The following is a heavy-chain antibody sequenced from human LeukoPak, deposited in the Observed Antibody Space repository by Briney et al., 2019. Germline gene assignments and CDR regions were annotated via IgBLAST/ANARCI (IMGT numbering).Heavy chain of an antibody. J-gene: IGHJ4*02. D-gene: IGHD4-11*01. Sequence: GGSLRLSCAASGFIFNHHAMHWVRQAPGKGLEWVAVIWSDKSNKFYADPVRGRFTISRDDSRKTVYLQMERMTVEDTAIYYCAKDAQRGFDYSNSLEYWGQGALVTVAS. CDR2: IWSDKSNK. V-gene: IGHV3-33*06. CDR3: AKDAQRGFDYSNSLEY. CDR1: GFIFNHHA.